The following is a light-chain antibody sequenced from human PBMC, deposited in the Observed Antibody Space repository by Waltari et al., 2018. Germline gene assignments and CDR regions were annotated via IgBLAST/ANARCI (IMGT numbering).Light chain of an antibody. CDR1: SSDVGGYRY. V-gene: IGLV2-14*01. Sequence: QSALTQPASVSGSPGQSITISCTGTSSDVGGYRYVSCYQQHPGKAPKPMIFGVTHRPSGVSNRFTASKSGNTASLTISGLQAEDEADYYCSSYTSTNIVVFGGGTKLTVL. CDR2: GVT. CDR3: SSYTSTNIVV. J-gene: IGLJ2*01.